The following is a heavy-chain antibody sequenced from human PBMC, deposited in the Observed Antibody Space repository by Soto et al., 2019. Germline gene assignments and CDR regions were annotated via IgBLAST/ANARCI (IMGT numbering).Heavy chain of an antibody. V-gene: IGHV4-39*01. CDR1: GGSISSSSYY. Sequence: ASETLSLTCTVSGGSISSSSYYWGWIRQPPGKGLEWIGSIYYSGSTYYNPSLKSRVTISVDTSKNQFSLKLSSVTAADTAVYYCARHSSGIVVVPAANWFDPWGQGTLVPVSS. CDR3: ARHSSGIVVVPAANWFDP. D-gene: IGHD2-2*01. CDR2: IYYSGST. J-gene: IGHJ5*02.